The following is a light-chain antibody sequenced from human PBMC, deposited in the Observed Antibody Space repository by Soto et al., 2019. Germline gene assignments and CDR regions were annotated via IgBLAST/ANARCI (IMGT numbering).Light chain of an antibody. Sequence: PRVGNGCRCRWLTNYYTENSSDVGSYNLVSWYQQHPGKAPKLMIYEVSKRPSGVSNRFSGSKSGNTASLTISGLQAEDEADYYCCSYAGSSTYVFGTGTKVTVL. J-gene: IGLJ1*01. CDR3: CSYAGSSTYV. CDR1: SSDVGSYNL. V-gene: IGLV2-23*02. CDR2: EVS.